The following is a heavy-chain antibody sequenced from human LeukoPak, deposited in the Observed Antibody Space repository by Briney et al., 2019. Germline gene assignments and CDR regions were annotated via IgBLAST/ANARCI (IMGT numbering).Heavy chain of an antibody. CDR1: GYTFSNYG. CDR3: ARDGDFGAPFDY. D-gene: IGHD3-16*01. V-gene: IGHV1-18*01. Sequence: ASVRVSCTASGYTFSNYGISWVRQAPGQGLEWMGWISSYNGNTYSAQKFQGRVTMTTDTSTSTAYMEMRSLRSDDTAVYYCARDGDFGAPFDYWGQGTLVTVSS. CDR2: ISSYNGNT. J-gene: IGHJ4*02.